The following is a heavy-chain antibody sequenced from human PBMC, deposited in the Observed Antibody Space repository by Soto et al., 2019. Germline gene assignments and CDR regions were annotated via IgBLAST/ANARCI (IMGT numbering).Heavy chain of an antibody. CDR3: ASSRYGIGAGMDV. CDR1: GFTFSESG. Sequence: QVQLVESGGGVVQPGRSLRLSCEASGFTFSESGMHWVRQAPGKGLEWVTLISYDGSQKYYIDSVKGRFTISRDNYKNTLYLQMNSLRVEDTAVYYCASSRYGIGAGMDVWGQGTTVTVSS. D-gene: IGHD3-16*01. J-gene: IGHJ6*02. CDR2: ISYDGSQK. V-gene: IGHV3-30*03.